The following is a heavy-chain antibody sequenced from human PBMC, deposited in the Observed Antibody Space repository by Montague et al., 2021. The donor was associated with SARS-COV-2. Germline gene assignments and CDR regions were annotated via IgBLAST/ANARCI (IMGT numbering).Heavy chain of an antibody. V-gene: IGHV3-30*04. D-gene: IGHD3-16*01. CDR2: ISYDGSNK. CDR3: ARDRGDYIWGSYENFDY. CDR1: GFTFSSYA. J-gene: IGHJ4*02. Sequence: SLSLSCAASGFTFSSYAMHWVRQAPGKGLEWVAVISYDGSNKYYADSVKGRFPISRDNSKNTLYLQMNSLRAEDTAVYYCARDRGDYIWGSYENFDYWGQGTLVTVSS.